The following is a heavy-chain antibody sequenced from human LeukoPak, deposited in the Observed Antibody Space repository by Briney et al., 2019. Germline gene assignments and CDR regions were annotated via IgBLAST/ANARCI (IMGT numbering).Heavy chain of an antibody. J-gene: IGHJ6*02. CDR2: IRSKAYGGTT. D-gene: IGHD2-21*01. CDR3: TRMHLIDDYYSDKDV. CDR1: GFTFGNYA. V-gene: IGHV3-49*04. Sequence: GGSLRLSCTASGFTFGNYAMSWGRQAPGKGLEWVGFIRSKAYGGTTEYAASVKDRFTISRDDSISIAYLEMNNLKTEDTAVYYCTRMHLIDDYYSDKDVWGQGTTVTVSS.